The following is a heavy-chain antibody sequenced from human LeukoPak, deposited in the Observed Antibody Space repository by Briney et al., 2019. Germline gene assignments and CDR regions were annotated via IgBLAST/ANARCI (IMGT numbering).Heavy chain of an antibody. V-gene: IGHV1-2*02. D-gene: IGHD6-13*01. J-gene: IGHJ3*02. CDR3: AREAAAGPEIYDAFDI. CDR1: GYTFTGYY. CDR2: INPNSGGT. Sequence: ASVKVSCKASGYTFTGYYIHWVRQAPGQGLEWMGWINPNSGGTNYAQKFQGRVTMTRDTAISTAYMELSRLRSDDTAVYYCAREAAAGPEIYDAFDIWGQGTMVTVSS.